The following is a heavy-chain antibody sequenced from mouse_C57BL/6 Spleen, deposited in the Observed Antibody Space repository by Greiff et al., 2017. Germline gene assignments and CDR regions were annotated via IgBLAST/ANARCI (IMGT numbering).Heavy chain of an antibody. CDR2: ISSGSSTI. D-gene: IGHD2-4*01. CDR3: ARVYDYDPYYYAMDY. Sequence: EVQVVESGGGLVKPGGSLKLSCAASGFTFSDYGMHWVRQAPEKGLEWVAYISSGSSTIYYADTVKGRFTISRDNAKNTLFLQMTSLRSEDTAMYYCARVYDYDPYYYAMDYWGQGTSVTVSS. J-gene: IGHJ4*01. V-gene: IGHV5-17*01. CDR1: GFTFSDYG.